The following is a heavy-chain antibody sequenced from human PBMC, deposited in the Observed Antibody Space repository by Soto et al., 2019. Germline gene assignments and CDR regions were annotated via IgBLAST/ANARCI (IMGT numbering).Heavy chain of an antibody. CDR2: ILVGGST. CDR1: GFTCSSYD. Sequence: GGSLRLSCAASGFTCSSYDMSWVRQAPGKGLEWVSTILVGGSTHYPDSVKGRFTISRDNSKNTVFLQMNSLTAGDTAVYYCAKETATGGGAFDICGQGTVVTVSS. D-gene: IGHD2-8*02. CDR3: AKETATGGGAFDI. V-gene: IGHV3-23*01. J-gene: IGHJ3*02.